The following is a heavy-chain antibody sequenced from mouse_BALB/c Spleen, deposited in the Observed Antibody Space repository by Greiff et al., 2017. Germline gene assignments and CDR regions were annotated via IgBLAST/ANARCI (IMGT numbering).Heavy chain of an antibody. CDR3: ARSEQLGLHYAMDY. CDR2: IDPANGNT. Sequence: EVHLVESGAELVKPGASVKLSCTASGFNIKDTYMHWVKQRPEQGLEWIGRIDPANGNTKYDPKFQGKATITADTSSNTAYLQLSSLTSEDTAVYYCARSEQLGLHYAMDYWGQGTSVTVSS. J-gene: IGHJ4*01. D-gene: IGHD3-1*01. CDR1: GFNIKDTY. V-gene: IGHV14-3*02.